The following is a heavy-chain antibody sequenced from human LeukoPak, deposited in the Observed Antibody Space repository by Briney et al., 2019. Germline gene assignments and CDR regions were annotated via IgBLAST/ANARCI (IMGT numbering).Heavy chain of an antibody. CDR1: GVSFSGYY. Sequence: SETLSLTGAVYGVSFSGYYWSWIRQPPGKGLEWIGEINHSGSTNYNPSLKSRVTISVDTSKNQFSLKLSSVTAADTAVYYCARAGYNYVGYYYGMDVWGQGTTVTVSS. J-gene: IGHJ6*02. V-gene: IGHV4-34*01. D-gene: IGHD1-20*01. CDR3: ARAGYNYVGYYYGMDV. CDR2: INHSGST.